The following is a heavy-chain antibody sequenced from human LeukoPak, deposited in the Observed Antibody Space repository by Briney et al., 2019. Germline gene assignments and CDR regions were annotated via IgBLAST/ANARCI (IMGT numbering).Heavy chain of an antibody. CDR2: IIPIFGTA. Sequence: SVKVSCKASGGTFSSYAISWVRQAPGQGLEWMGGIIPIFGTANYAQKFQGRVTITADESTSTAYMELSSLRSEDTAVYYCASGPYQLRYFDWCLDYWGQGTLVTVSS. CDR1: GGTFSSYA. CDR3: ASGPYQLRYFDWCLDY. D-gene: IGHD3-9*01. J-gene: IGHJ4*02. V-gene: IGHV1-69*01.